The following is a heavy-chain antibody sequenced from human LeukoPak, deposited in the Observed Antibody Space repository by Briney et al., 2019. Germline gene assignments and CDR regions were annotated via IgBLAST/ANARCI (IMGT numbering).Heavy chain of an antibody. V-gene: IGHV3-21*01. CDR2: ISSSSSYI. D-gene: IGHD4-11*01. Sequence: PGGSLRLSCAASGFTFSSYSMNRVRQAPGKGLEWVSSISSSSSYIYYADSVKGRFTISRDNAKNSLYLQMNSLIAEDTAVYYCARAASRDSNYYMDVWGKGTTVTVSS. CDR3: ARAASRDSNYYMDV. CDR1: GFTFSSYS. J-gene: IGHJ6*03.